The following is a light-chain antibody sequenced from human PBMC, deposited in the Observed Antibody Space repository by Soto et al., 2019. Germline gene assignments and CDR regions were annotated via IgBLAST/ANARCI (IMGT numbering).Light chain of an antibody. CDR1: SSDVGGYTY. Sequence: QAVVTQPRSVSGSPGQSVSISCTGTSSDVGGYTYVSWYQQHPGKAPKVMIYDVSKRPSGVPDRFSGSKSGNTASLTISGLQSEDEADYYCCSYAGRYTYVFGTGTKLTVL. CDR2: DVS. V-gene: IGLV2-11*01. J-gene: IGLJ1*01. CDR3: CSYAGRYTYV.